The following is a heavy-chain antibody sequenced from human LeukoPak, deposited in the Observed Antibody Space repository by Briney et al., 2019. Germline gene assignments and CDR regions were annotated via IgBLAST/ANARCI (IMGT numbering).Heavy chain of an antibody. CDR3: AKGPSTWEY. V-gene: IGHV3-23*01. Sequence: GGSLRLSCAASGXTFTTDAMSWVRQAPGKGLEWVSAISPGGGSTYYADSVKGRFTISRDNFKNTLYLEMNSLKGEDTAMYYCAKGPSTWEYWGQGTLVTVSS. CDR2: ISPGGGST. J-gene: IGHJ4*02. CDR1: GXTFTTDA. D-gene: IGHD1-26*01.